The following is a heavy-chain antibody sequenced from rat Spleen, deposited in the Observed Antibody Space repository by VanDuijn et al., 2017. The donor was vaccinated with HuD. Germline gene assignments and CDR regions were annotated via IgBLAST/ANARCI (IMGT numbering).Heavy chain of an antibody. J-gene: IGHJ2*01. CDR1: GFTFSNYY. D-gene: IGHD1-1*01. V-gene: IGHV5-25*01. CDR2: ISAGGDST. Sequence: EVQLVESGGGLVQPGRSMKLSCAASGFTFSNYYMAWVRQAPTKGLEWVAYISAGGDSTYYRDSVKGRFTVSRDNAKSTLYLQMDSLRSEDTATYYCVRHPDYSNYFDYWGQGVMVTVSS. CDR3: VRHPDYSNYFDY.